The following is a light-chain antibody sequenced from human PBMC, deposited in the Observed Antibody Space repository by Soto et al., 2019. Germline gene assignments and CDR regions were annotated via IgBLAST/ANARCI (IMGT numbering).Light chain of an antibody. CDR3: QQYHGYPVT. V-gene: IGKV1-5*03. CDR1: QTISSW. CDR2: KAS. J-gene: IGKJ2*01. Sequence: DIQMTQSPSTLSGSVGDRVTITCRASQTISSWLAWYQQKPGKAPKLLIYKASILENEVPSRFSGSGSGTEFTLTISSLQSDDFGTYYCQQYHGYPVTFGQGTKVDIK.